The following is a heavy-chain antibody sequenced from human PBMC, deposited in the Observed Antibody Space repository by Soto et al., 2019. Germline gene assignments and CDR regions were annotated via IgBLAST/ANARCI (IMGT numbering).Heavy chain of an antibody. Sequence: GGSLRLSGAASGFTFNNYAMSWVRQAPGKGLAWVSGISGGGGSIYYADSVKGRFTISRDNSKNTLYLQMNSLRAEDTALYYCAKGHYYDFWSAKRYYGVDVWGLGTTVTVSS. CDR1: GFTFNNYA. V-gene: IGHV3-23*01. CDR2: ISGGGGSI. CDR3: AKGHYYDFWSAKRYYGVDV. D-gene: IGHD3-3*01. J-gene: IGHJ6*02.